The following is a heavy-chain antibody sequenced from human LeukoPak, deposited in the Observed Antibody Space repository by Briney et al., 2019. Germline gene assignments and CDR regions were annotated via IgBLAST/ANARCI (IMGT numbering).Heavy chain of an antibody. Sequence: SETLSLTCAVSGGSISSGGYSWSWIRQPPGKGLEWIGYIYHSGSTYYNPSLKSRVTISVDRSKNQFSLKLSSVTAADTAVYYCASAVTGYSSSWYYFDYWGQGTLVTVSS. CDR2: IYHSGST. CDR3: ASAVTGYSSSWYYFDY. D-gene: IGHD6-13*01. CDR1: GGSISSGGYS. J-gene: IGHJ4*02. V-gene: IGHV4-30-2*01.